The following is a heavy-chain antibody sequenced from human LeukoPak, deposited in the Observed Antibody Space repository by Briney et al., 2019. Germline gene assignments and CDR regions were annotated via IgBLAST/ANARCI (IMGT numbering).Heavy chain of an antibody. CDR3: AKSPIVFGDHETPHYFDY. Sequence: ASVKVSCTASGYSFTSYDINWVRQATGQGLEWMGWMNPNSGNTGYAQKFQGRVTMTRNTSISTAYMELSSLRSEDTAAYYCAKSPIVFGDHETPHYFDYPGQGTLVTVSS. CDR1: GYSFTSYD. V-gene: IGHV1-8*01. CDR2: MNPNSGNT. D-gene: IGHD4-17*01. J-gene: IGHJ4*02.